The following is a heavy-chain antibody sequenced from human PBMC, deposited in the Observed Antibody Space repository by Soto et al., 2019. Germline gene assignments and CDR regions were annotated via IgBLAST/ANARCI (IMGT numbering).Heavy chain of an antibody. J-gene: IGHJ4*02. V-gene: IGHV3-15*01. CDR1: GITLTNVW. D-gene: IGHD6-19*01. CDR2: IKSKTDGGTT. CDR3: TTYSSGWY. Sequence: GGSLRLSCAASGITLTNVWMTWVRQAPGKGLEWVGRIKSKTDGGTTEYTAPVKGRFTISRDDSKNTLYLQMNSLKTEDTAVYFCTTYSSGWYWGQGTLVTVSS.